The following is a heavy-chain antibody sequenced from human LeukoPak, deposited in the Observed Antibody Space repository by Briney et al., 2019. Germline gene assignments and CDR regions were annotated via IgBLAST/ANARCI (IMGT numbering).Heavy chain of an antibody. CDR1: GFTFSNYW. CDR2: IKQHGGEI. V-gene: IGHV3-7*03. J-gene: IGHJ3*02. CDR3: AKDLGPGIDAFDI. D-gene: IGHD3/OR15-3a*01. Sequence: GGSLRLSCAASGFTFSNYWMSWVRQVPGKGLEWVANIKQHGGEIYYVDSVRGRFTISRDNAKNLLYLQMNSLRAEDTAIYYCAKDLGPGIDAFDIWGQGTMVTVSS.